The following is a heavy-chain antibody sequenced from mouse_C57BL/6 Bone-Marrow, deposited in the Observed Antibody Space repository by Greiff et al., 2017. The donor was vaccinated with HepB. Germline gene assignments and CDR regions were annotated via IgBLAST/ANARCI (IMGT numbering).Heavy chain of an antibody. CDR1: GNAFTQYL. D-gene: IGHD1-1*01. Sequence: ESGAELVRPGTSVKVSCKASGNAFTQYLIAWGKQRPGQLLSFLFVINPGSVGTNYNAQFKGKATLTADNSSSTAYMQLSSLTSEDSAVYFCARNYYGKSWFAYWGQGTLVTVSA. CDR2: INPGSVGT. CDR3: ARNYYGKSWFAY. J-gene: IGHJ3*01. V-gene: IGHV1-54*01.